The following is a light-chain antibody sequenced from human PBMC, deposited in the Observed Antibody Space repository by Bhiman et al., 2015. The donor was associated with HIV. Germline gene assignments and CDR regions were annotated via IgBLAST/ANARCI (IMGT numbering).Light chain of an antibody. CDR3: SSFVGSNNLI. CDR2: EVD. J-gene: IGLJ2*01. Sequence: QSALTQPASVSGSPGQSITISCTGSSSDVGAYNYVSWYQQHPGKAPKLMIFEVDKRPSGVPDRFSGSKSGNTASLTVSGLQAEDEADYYCSSFVGSNNLIFAGGTKLTVL. V-gene: IGLV2-8*01. CDR1: SSDVGAYNY.